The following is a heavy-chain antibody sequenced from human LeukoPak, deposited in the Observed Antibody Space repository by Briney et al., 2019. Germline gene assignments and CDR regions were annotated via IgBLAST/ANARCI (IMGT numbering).Heavy chain of an antibody. D-gene: IGHD3-22*01. Sequence: SQTLSLTCTVSGGSISSGGYHWSWIRQPPGKGLEWIGYIYYSGSTNYNPSLKSRVTISVDTSKNQFSLKLSSVTAADTAVYYCARANTDYYDSSGYDFDYWGQGTLVTVSS. CDR2: IYYSGST. CDR3: ARANTDYYDSSGYDFDY. V-gene: IGHV4-61*08. J-gene: IGHJ4*02. CDR1: GGSISSGGYH.